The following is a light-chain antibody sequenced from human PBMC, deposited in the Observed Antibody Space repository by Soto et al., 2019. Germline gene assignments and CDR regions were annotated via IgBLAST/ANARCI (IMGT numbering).Light chain of an antibody. Sequence: QSVLTQPPSVSGDPGQRVTISCTGSRSNIGAGYDVHWYQQLPGTAPKLLIYGNSNRPSGVPDRFSGSKSGTSASLAITGLQAEDEADYYCQSYDSSLSGYVFGTVTKLTVL. CDR3: QSYDSSLSGYV. J-gene: IGLJ1*01. CDR1: RSNIGAGYD. V-gene: IGLV1-40*01. CDR2: GNS.